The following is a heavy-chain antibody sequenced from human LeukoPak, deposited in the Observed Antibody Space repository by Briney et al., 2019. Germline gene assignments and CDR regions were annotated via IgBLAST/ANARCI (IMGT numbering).Heavy chain of an antibody. CDR3: VSCGTTTCIIRFDH. V-gene: IGHV3-7*01. CDR1: GFTFSRYW. J-gene: IGHJ4*02. Sequence: PGGSLRLSCAASGFTFSRYWMNWVRQAPGKGLEGVASIKEDGSEKSYVDSVKGRFTISRDNAKNSLYLQMNSLRAEDTAGYYCVSCGTTTCIIRFDHWGQGTLVTVCS. CDR2: IKEDGSEK. D-gene: IGHD2-2*01.